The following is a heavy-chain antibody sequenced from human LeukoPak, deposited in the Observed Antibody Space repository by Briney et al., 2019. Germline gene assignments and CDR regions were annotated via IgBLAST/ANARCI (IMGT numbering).Heavy chain of an antibody. CDR2: ISSSGSTI. J-gene: IGHJ3*02. Sequence: PGGSLRLSCAASGFTFSDYYMSWIRQAPGKGLEWVSYISSSGSTIYYADSVKGRFTISRDNAKNSLYLQMNSLRAEDTAVYYCAREPRALRADDAFDIWGQGTMVTVSS. V-gene: IGHV3-11*04. CDR3: AREPRALRADDAFDI. CDR1: GFTFSDYY.